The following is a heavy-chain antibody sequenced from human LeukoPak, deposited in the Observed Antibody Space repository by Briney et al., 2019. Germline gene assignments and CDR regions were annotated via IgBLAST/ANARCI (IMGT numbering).Heavy chain of an antibody. V-gene: IGHV3-33*08. CDR3: ARVGRDDYGDYDGYYYGMDV. J-gene: IGHJ6*02. D-gene: IGHD4-17*01. CDR2: IWYDGSNK. CDR1: GFTFSSYG. Sequence: PGGSLRLSCAASGFTFSSYGMHWVRQAPGKGLEWVAVIWYDGSNKYYADSVKGRFTISRDNSKNTLYLQMNSLRAEDTAVYYCARVGRDDYGDYDGYYYGMDVWGQGTTVTVSS.